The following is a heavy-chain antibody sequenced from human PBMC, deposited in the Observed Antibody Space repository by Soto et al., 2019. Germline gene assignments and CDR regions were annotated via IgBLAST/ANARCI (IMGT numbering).Heavy chain of an antibody. V-gene: IGHV2-5*02. CDR2: IYSDDAK. CDR3: AHSVVAGLGYYFDY. Sequence: QITLKESGPTLVKPTQTLTLTCTFSGFSLSSTSEAVGWIRQPPGKALEWPALIYSDDAKRYSPFLKSRLTITQDTSKSPVVLTMTNIDPVDTATYYCAHSVVAGLGYYFDYWGQGTLVTVSS. CDR1: GFSLSSTSEA. D-gene: IGHD6-19*01. J-gene: IGHJ4*02.